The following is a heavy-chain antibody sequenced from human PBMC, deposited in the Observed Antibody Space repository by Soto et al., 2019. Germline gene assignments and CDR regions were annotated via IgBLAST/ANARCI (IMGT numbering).Heavy chain of an antibody. Sequence: PGESLKISCKGFGYTFTNYWIGWVRQMPGKGLEWMGVIYPADSDTRYNPSFQGQVTISADKSINTAYLHWSSLKASDSAMYYCATHGAEKTNLWSGPQFFYYLDVWGIGTTVTVSS. CDR1: GYTFTNYW. V-gene: IGHV5-51*01. J-gene: IGHJ6*03. D-gene: IGHD3-3*01. CDR2: IYPADSDT. CDR3: ATHGAEKTNLWSGPQFFYYLDV.